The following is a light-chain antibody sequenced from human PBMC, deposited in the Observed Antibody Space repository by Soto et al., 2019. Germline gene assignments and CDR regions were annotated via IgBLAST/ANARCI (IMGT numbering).Light chain of an antibody. CDR1: RSVSSQ. CDR2: GAS. CDR3: QQYNAWPLT. Sequence: EIVMTQSPATLYVSPGERATLSCRASRSVSSQLAWYKQKPGQAPRLLMYGASTRATGIPARFSGSGSGTECTLTISSLRSEDFAVYYCQQYNAWPLTFGGGTKVEIK. J-gene: IGKJ4*01. V-gene: IGKV3-15*01.